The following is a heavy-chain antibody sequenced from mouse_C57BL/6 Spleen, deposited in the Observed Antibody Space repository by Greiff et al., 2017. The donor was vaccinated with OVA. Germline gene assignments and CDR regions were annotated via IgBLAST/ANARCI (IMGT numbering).Heavy chain of an antibody. CDR3: ARRLRRYYAMDY. CDR1: GYTFTSYW. Sequence: QVQLQQPGAELVMPGASVKLSCKASGYTFTSYWMHWVKQRPGQGLEWIGEIDPSDSYTNYNQKFKGKSTLTVDKSSSTAYMQLSSLTSEDSAVYYCARRLRRYYAMDYWGQGASVTVSS. V-gene: IGHV1-69*01. D-gene: IGHD2-4*01. CDR2: IDPSDSYT. J-gene: IGHJ4*01.